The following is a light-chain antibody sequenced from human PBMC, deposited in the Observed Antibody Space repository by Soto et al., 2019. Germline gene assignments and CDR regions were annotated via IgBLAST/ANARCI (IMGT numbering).Light chain of an antibody. J-gene: IGKJ1*01. CDR3: QQYNSLWWT. Sequence: DIQMTQSPSTLSASVGDRVTITCRASQSISSWLAWYQQKPGKAPKLLIYKASSLESGVPSRFSGSGSGTEFTLTISSLQPDDFATYYCQQYNSLWWTFSQGTKVEIK. V-gene: IGKV1-5*03. CDR2: KAS. CDR1: QSISSW.